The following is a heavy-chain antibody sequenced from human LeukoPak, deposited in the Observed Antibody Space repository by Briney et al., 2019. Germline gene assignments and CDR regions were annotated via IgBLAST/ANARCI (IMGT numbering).Heavy chain of an antibody. CDR3: ARVSYSNYVVPWFDP. Sequence: PSETLSLTCAVYGGSFSGYYWSWIRQPPGKGLEWVSYISSSGSTIYYADSVKGRFTISRDNAKNSLYLQMNSLRAEDTAVYYCARVSYSNYVVPWFDPWGQGTLVTVSS. CDR2: ISSSGSTI. CDR1: GGSFSGYY. V-gene: IGHV3-11*04. J-gene: IGHJ5*02. D-gene: IGHD4-11*01.